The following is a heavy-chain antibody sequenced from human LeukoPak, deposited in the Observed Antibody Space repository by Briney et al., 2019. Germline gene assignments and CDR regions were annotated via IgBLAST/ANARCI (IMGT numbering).Heavy chain of an antibody. CDR3: AREERDGYNYYWYFDL. CDR1: GFTSSTYT. V-gene: IGHV3-21*01. CDR2: ISSSGLYI. J-gene: IGHJ2*01. Sequence: KTGGSLRLSCEVSGFTSSTYTMNWVRQAPGKGLEWVSSISSSGLYIYYADSVKGRFTISRDNAKNSLYLQMSSLRAEDTAVYYCAREERDGYNYYWYFDLWGRGTLVTVSS. D-gene: IGHD5-24*01.